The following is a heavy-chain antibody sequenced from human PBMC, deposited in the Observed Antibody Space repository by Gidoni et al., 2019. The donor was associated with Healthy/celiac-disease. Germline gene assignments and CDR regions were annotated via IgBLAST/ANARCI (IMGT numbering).Heavy chain of an antibody. Sequence: EVQLVESGGGLVQPGRSLRLSCAASGFTFDDYAMHWVRQAPGKGLEWVSGISWNSGSIGYADSVKGRFTFSRDNAKNSLYLQMNSLRAEDTALYYCAKDSEYSSSSVDYWGQGTLVTVSS. J-gene: IGHJ4*02. CDR3: AKDSEYSSSSVDY. V-gene: IGHV3-9*01. CDR1: GFTFDDYA. D-gene: IGHD6-6*01. CDR2: ISWNSGSI.